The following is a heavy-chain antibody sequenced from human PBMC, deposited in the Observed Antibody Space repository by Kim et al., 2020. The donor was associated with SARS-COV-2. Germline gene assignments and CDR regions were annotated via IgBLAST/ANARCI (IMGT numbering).Heavy chain of an antibody. J-gene: IGHJ6*01. Sequence: SETLSLTCGIYGGSFGNYYWSWVRQPPGKGLEWIGEINHGSVKNYNVSLKSRVTLSIDASKNQFSLTLDSVTAADTAGNFCAGGGCDSESCTYALDVGGQGTTVTVDS. D-gene: IGHD3-22*01. CDR3: AGGGCDSESCTYALDV. CDR2: INHGSVK. V-gene: IGHV4-34*01. CDR1: GGSFGNYY.